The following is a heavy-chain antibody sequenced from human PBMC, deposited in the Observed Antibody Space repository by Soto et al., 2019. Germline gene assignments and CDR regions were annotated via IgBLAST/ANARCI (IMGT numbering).Heavy chain of an antibody. CDR2: ISPYSGNT. CDR1: GYIFVNYG. CDR3: AMVDNYVTPTPQDV. V-gene: IGHV1-18*01. J-gene: IGHJ6*02. Sequence: QVQLVQSGDEVRKPGSSVKVSCKASGYIFVNYGIAWVRQAPGQGLEWMGWISPYSGNTHYASKVQGRLTMTTDTXXGTADMDRGSLTSGDTAVYYCAMVDNYVTPTPQDVWGQGTTVTVSS. D-gene: IGHD3-16*01.